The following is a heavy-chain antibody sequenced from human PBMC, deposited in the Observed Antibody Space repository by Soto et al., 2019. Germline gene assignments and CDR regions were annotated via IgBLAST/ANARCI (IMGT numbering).Heavy chain of an antibody. J-gene: IGHJ4*01. CDR2: INSSGNSK. V-gene: IGHV3-23*01. CDR3: ANYCTSIGCSLNY. D-gene: IGHD2-2*01. CDR1: GFTFSSYA. Sequence: PWGSLRLSCAASGFTFSSYAMSWVRQAPGKGLESFSTINSSGNSKYYAVSVKGRFIISRDNSKNTLYLQMISLRAEDTSVYYCANYCTSIGCSLNYWGHGTLVTVSS.